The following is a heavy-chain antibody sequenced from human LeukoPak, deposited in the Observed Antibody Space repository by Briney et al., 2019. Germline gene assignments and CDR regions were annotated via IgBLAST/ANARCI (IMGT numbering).Heavy chain of an antibody. J-gene: IGHJ3*02. CDR2: TYDRSEWYN. Sequence: SQTLSRTCAISGDSVSINSAAWHWIKQSPSRGLEWLGTTYDRSEWYNDYSVSVKSRLTINPDKSNNQLSLLLNSVTHEDTAVYYWARGGAGGRAFDIWGQGTMVTVSS. V-gene: IGHV6-1*01. CDR1: GDSVSINSAA. D-gene: IGHD2-15*01. CDR3: ARGGAGGRAFDI.